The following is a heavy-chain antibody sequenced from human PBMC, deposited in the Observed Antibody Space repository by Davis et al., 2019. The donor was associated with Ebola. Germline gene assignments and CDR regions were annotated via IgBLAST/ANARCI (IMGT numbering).Heavy chain of an antibody. CDR2: ISSSSSTI. CDR1: GFTFSSYS. J-gene: IGHJ1*01. V-gene: IGHV3-48*02. CDR3: ARDRMIYDSSGYYSYFQH. D-gene: IGHD3-22*01. Sequence: PGGSLRLSCAASGFTFSSYSMNWVRQAPGKGLEWVSYISSSSSTIYYADSVKGRFTISRDNAKNSLYLQMNSLRDEDTAVYYCARDRMIYDSSGYYSYFQHWGQGTLVTVSS.